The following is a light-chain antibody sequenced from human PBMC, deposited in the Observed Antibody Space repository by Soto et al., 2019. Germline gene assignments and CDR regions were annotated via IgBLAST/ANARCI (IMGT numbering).Light chain of an antibody. V-gene: IGLV2-23*01. Sequence: QSVLTQPASVSGSPGQSINISCTGTSSGVVTYNLVSWYQQHPGKAPTVLIYEGTKRPSGVSNRFSGSKSGNTASLTISGLQTEDEADYYCCSYAGSNTWVFGGGTQLTVL. CDR2: EGT. CDR3: CSYAGSNTWV. J-gene: IGLJ3*02. CDR1: SSGVVTYNL.